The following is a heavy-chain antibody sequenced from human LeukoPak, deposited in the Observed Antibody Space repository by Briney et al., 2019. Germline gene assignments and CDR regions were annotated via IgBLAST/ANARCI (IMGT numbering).Heavy chain of an antibody. D-gene: IGHD3-22*01. V-gene: IGHV3-23*01. Sequence: PGGTLTLSCAPSGFTFSSYGMTWVRQAPGKGLEWVSAISGSGGSTSYAHSVRGRFPIYRDNPKNTLYLQINSLRPEDTAVNYCAKVRQPPYYYDSSGYYDYGGQGTLVTVSS. CDR2: ISGSGGST. CDR3: AKVRQPPYYYDSSGYYDY. J-gene: IGHJ4*02. CDR1: GFTFSSYG.